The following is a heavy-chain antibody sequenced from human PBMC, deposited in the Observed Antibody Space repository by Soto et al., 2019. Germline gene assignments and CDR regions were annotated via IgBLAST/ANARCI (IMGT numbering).Heavy chain of an antibody. CDR1: GFTFSSYA. J-gene: IGHJ4*02. Sequence: QVQLVESGGGVVQPGRSLRLSCAASGFTFSSYAMHWVRQAPGKGLEWVAVISYDGSNKYYADSVKGRFTISRDNSKNTLYLQRNSLRAEDTAVYYCARVTDGYCSSTSCYGAPDYWGQGTLVTVSS. D-gene: IGHD2-2*01. V-gene: IGHV3-30-3*01. CDR3: ARVTDGYCSSTSCYGAPDY. CDR2: ISYDGSNK.